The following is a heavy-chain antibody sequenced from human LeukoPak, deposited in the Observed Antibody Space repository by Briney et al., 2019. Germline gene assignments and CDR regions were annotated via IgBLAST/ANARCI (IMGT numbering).Heavy chain of an antibody. Sequence: GRSLRLSCAASGFAFSNYGMHWVRQAPGKGLEWVASTWSDGSNKYYADSVKGRFTISRDNSKNTLYLQMNTLRAEDTAVYYCANGKAEYYDILTGYYPFDYWGQGTLVTVSS. CDR1: GFAFSNYG. V-gene: IGHV3-33*08. D-gene: IGHD3-9*01. CDR3: ANGKAEYYDILTGYYPFDY. CDR2: TWSDGSNK. J-gene: IGHJ4*02.